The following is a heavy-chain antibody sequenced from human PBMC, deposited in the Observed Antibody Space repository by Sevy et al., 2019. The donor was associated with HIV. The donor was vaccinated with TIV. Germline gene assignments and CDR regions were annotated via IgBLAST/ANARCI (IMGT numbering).Heavy chain of an antibody. CDR3: VRHPANSNEFEY. CDR1: GGSIISSTYY. CDR2: IHQTGNT. D-gene: IGHD2-21*01. J-gene: IGHJ4*02. V-gene: IGHV4-39*01. Sequence: SETLSLTCTVSGGSIISSTYYWDWIRQPPGKGLEWIGNIHQTGNTYYIPSLRSRVTMSVDTSKNQFSLNLNSVTAADTAVYYYVRHPANSNEFEYWGRGTLVTVSS.